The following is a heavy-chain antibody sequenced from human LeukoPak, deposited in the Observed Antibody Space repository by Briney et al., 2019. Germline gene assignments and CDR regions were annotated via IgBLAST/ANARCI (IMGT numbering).Heavy chain of an antibody. J-gene: IGHJ3*02. CDR1: GGSISSYY. V-gene: IGHV4-59*01. CDR2: IYYSGST. Sequence: PSETLSLTCTVSGGSISSYYWSWIRQPPGKGLEWIGYIYYSGSTNYNPSLKSRVTISVDTSKNQFSLKLSSVTAADTAVYYCARAGDGRVYDSSGYYYNLSPTDAFDIWGQGTMVTVSS. CDR3: ARAGDGRVYDSSGYYYNLSPTDAFDI. D-gene: IGHD3-22*01.